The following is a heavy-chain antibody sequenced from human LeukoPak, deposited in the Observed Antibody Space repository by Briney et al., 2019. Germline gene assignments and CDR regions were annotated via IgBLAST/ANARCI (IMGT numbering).Heavy chain of an antibody. CDR2: INPNSGGT. CDR1: GYTFTGYY. Sequence: GASVKVSCKASGYTFTGYYMHWVRQAPGQGLEWMGWINPNSGGTNYAQKFQGRVTMTRDTSISTAYMELSRLRSDDTAVYYCARTQTRLGELSFNYWGQGTLVTVSS. CDR3: ARTQTRLGELSFNY. D-gene: IGHD3-16*02. J-gene: IGHJ4*02. V-gene: IGHV1-2*02.